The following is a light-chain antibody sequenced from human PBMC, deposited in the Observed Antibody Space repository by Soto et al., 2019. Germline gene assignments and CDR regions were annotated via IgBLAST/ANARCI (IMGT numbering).Light chain of an antibody. CDR2: EVS. Sequence: QSVLTQPPSASGSRGQSVTISCTGTSGDVGAYNYVSWYQQHPGKAPKLMIYEVSRRPSGVPDRFSGSKSGNTASLTVSGLQADDEADYYCSSYAGSNRVFGTGTKVTV. J-gene: IGLJ1*01. V-gene: IGLV2-8*01. CDR1: SGDVGAYNY. CDR3: SSYAGSNRV.